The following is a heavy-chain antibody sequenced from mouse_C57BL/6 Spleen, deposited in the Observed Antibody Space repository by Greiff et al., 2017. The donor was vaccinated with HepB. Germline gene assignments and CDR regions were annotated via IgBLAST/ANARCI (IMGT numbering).Heavy chain of an antibody. CDR2: IDPENGDT. Sequence: VQLQQSGAELVRPGASVKLSCTASGFNIKDDYMHWVKQRPEQGLEWIGWIDPENGDTEYASKFQGKATITADTSSNTAYLQLSSLTSEDTAVYCCTQGSNLDYWGQGTTLTVSS. CDR1: GFNIKDDY. V-gene: IGHV14-4*01. J-gene: IGHJ2*01. D-gene: IGHD2-5*01. CDR3: TQGSNLDY.